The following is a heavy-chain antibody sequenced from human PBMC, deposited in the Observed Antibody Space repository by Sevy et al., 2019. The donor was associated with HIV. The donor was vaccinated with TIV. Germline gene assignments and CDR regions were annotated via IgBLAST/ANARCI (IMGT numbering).Heavy chain of an antibody. CDR3: ARDRDLSGSYLEYFYYAMDV. CDR1: GYTFTNYY. CDR2: IDPSGDST. J-gene: IGHJ6*02. D-gene: IGHD1-26*01. V-gene: IGHV1-46*01. Sequence: ASVKVSCKASGYTFTNYYIYWVRQAPGQGLEWMGIIDPSGDSTTYAQKFQGRVTVTTDTSKGTVYMELSSLRSDDTAVYFCARDRDLSGSYLEYFYYAMDVWGQGTTVTVSS.